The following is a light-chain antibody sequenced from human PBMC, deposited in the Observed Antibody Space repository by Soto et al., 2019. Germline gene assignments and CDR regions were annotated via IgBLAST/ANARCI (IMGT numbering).Light chain of an antibody. V-gene: IGLV1-44*01. CDR2: SNN. CDR3: ATWDDSLNGPI. J-gene: IGLJ2*01. Sequence: QSVLTQPPSASGTPGQRVTLSCSGSSPNIGSNTVNWYQHLPGTAPKLLIHSNNQRPSGVPDRFSVSKSGTSASLAIGGLQSEDEADYYCATWDDSLNGPIFGGGTKLTVL. CDR1: SPNIGSNT.